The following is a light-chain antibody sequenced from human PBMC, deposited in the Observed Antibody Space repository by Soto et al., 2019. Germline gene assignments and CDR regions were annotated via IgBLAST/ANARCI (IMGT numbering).Light chain of an antibody. CDR3: QQYNNWPRT. J-gene: IGKJ1*01. CDR2: GAS. Sequence: ELVMTQSPATLSVSPGARATLSCRASQSVSSNLAWYQQKPGQAPRLLIYGASTRATGIPARFSGSGSGTEFTLTISSLQSEDGAVYYGQQYNNWPRTFGQGTKVDIK. V-gene: IGKV3-15*01. CDR1: QSVSSN.